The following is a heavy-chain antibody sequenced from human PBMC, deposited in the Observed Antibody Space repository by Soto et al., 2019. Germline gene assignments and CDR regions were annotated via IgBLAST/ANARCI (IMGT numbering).Heavy chain of an antibody. J-gene: IGHJ4*02. CDR2: ISYDGSNK. CDR3: AKDPSPYAGSRHDY. Sequence: LRLSCAASGFTFSSYGMHWVRQAPGKGLEWVAVISYDGSNKYYADSVKGRFTISRDNSKNTLYLQMNSLRAEDTAVYYCAKDPSPYAGSRHDYWGQGTLVTVSS. D-gene: IGHD3-22*01. V-gene: IGHV3-30*18. CDR1: GFTFSSYG.